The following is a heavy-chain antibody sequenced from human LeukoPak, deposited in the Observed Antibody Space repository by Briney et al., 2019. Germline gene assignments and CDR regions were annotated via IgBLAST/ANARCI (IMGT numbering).Heavy chain of an antibody. V-gene: IGHV3-11*01. CDR3: ARRGNMSSHAFDI. D-gene: IGHD2/OR15-2a*01. J-gene: IGHJ3*02. CDR1: GFSLSDSY. Sequence: GGSLRLSCAASGFSLSDSYMSWIRQAPGQGLEWLSYIKSSDTSTFYADSVKGRFTVSRDNAKSSLYLQMNSLRAEDTAVYYCARRGNMSSHAFDIWGQGTVVTVSS. CDR2: IKSSDTST.